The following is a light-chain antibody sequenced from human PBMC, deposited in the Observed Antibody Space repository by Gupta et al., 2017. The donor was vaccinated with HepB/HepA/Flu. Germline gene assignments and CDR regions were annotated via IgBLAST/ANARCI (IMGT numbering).Light chain of an antibody. J-gene: IGLJ1*01. Sequence: QSALTQPASVSGSPGQSITISCTGTSSDVGIYNLVSWYQQHPGKAPKLIIYEVSERPSGVSNRFSGSKSGNTASLTISGLQAEAEADYYCCSYAAGSTFVFGTGTKVTVL. CDR3: CSYAAGSTFV. V-gene: IGLV2-23*02. CDR2: EVS. CDR1: SSDVGIYNL.